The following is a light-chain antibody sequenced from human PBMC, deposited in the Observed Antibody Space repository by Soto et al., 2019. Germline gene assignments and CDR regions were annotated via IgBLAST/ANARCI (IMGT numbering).Light chain of an antibody. Sequence: DIQMTQSPSTLSGSVGDRFTITCRASQTISSWLAWYQQKPGKDPKLLIYKASTLKSGVPSRFSGSGSGTEFTLTISSLQPDDFATYYCQHYNSYSEAFGQGTKWIS. CDR2: KAS. J-gene: IGKJ1*01. V-gene: IGKV1-5*03. CDR1: QTISSW. CDR3: QHYNSYSEA.